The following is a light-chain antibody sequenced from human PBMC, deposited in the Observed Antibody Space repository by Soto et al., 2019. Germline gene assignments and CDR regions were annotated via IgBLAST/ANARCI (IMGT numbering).Light chain of an antibody. J-gene: IGKJ5*01. CDR2: GAF. V-gene: IGKV3-11*01. CDR1: PSVTNF. CDR3: QQRNIWPPVT. Sequence: EIVLTQSPATLSLSPGERATLSCRASPSVTNFLAWYQQKPGQAPRLLIYGAFNRATGIPARFSGSGSGTDFTLTISSLEPDDSAIYYCQQRNIWPPVTCGQGTRLEIK.